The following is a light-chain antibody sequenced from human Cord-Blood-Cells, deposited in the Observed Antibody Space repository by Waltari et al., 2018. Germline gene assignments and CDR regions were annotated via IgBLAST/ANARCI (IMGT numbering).Light chain of an antibody. J-gene: IGKJ4*01. CDR1: QSVSSY. CDR2: DAS. Sequence: EIVFTQSPATLSLSPGERATLSCSASQSVSSYLAWYQQKPGQAPRLLIYDASNRATGIPARFSGSGSATDFTLTISSLEPEDFAVYYCQQRSNWLTFGGGTKVEIK. CDR3: QQRSNWLT. V-gene: IGKV3-11*01.